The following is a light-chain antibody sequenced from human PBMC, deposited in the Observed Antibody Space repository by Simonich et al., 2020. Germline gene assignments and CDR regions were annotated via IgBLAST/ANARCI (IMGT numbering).Light chain of an antibody. CDR2: WAS. CDR3: QQYYSTPT. J-gene: IGKJ1*01. CDR1: QSVLYSSNNKNY. V-gene: IGKV4-1*01. Sequence: EIVMTQSPDSLAVSLGERATINCKSSQSVLYSSNNKNYLAWYQRKPGQPPKLLIYWASTRESGVPDRFSGSGSGTDFTLTIRSLQAEDVAVYYCQQYYSTPTFGQGTKVEIK.